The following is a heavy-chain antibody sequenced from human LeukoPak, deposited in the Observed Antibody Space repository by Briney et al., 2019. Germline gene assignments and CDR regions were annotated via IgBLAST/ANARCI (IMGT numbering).Heavy chain of an antibody. Sequence: GASVKVSCKASGGTFSSYAISWVRQAPGQGLEWMGGIIPIFGTANYAQKFQGRVTITADESTSTAYMELSSLRSEDTAVYYCATSVRGATAVDYWGQGTLVTVSS. CDR2: IIPIFGTA. J-gene: IGHJ4*02. CDR3: ATSVRGATAVDY. CDR1: GGTFSSYA. D-gene: IGHD3-10*01. V-gene: IGHV1-69*13.